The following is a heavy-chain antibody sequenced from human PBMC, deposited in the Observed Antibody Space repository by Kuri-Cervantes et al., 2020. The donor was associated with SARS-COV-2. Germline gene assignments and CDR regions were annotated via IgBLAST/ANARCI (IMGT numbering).Heavy chain of an antibody. Sequence: GGSLRLSCAASGFTFSSYAMHWVRQAPGKGLEWVSSISSSSSYIYYADSVKGRFTISRDNSRNSLYLQMNVLRSEDTALYYCVKGQTGTTLSLDNWGQGTLVIVSS. CDR2: ISSSSSYI. J-gene: IGHJ4*02. CDR1: GFTFSSYA. CDR3: VKGQTGTTLSLDN. V-gene: IGHV3-21*04. D-gene: IGHD1-1*01.